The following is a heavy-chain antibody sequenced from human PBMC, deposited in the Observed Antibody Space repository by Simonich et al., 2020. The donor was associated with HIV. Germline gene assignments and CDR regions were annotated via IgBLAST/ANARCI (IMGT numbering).Heavy chain of an antibody. D-gene: IGHD4-17*01. CDR3: ARRHPTTVTTPYFDY. V-gene: IGHV4-34*01. Sequence: QVQLQQWSAGLLKPSATLSLTCAVYGGSFSGYYWSWIRQHTGKGLEWIGEINHSGSTNYNPALKGRVTISVDTSKNQFALKLSSVTAADTAVYYCARRHPTTVTTPYFDYWGQGTLVTVSS. CDR1: GGSFSGYY. J-gene: IGHJ4*02. CDR2: INHSGST.